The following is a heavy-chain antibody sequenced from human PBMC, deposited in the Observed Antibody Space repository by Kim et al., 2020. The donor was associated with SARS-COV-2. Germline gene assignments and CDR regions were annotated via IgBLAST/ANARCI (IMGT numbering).Heavy chain of an antibody. Sequence: GSIDCVNSLKDPFTISRNNAKNSLYLQMNSLRAEDTAFYYCALLQTSFDYWGQGTLVTVSS. CDR2: GSI. J-gene: IGHJ4*02. D-gene: IGHD1-26*01. CDR3: ALLQTSFDY. V-gene: IGHV3-9*01.